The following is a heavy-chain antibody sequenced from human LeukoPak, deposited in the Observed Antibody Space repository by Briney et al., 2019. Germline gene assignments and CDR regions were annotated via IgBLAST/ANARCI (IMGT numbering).Heavy chain of an antibody. CDR1: GFTFCNYV. V-gene: IGHV3-30*02. CDR3: AKDLEWGWDY. Sequence: PGGSLRLSCAASGFTFCNYVMHWVRQAPGEGLEWMAYIRHHGKDQYDADSVKGRFTISRDNSKNTLYLQMSSLRAEDTAVYYCAKDLEWGWDYWGQGTLVTVSS. D-gene: IGHD1-26*01. CDR2: IRHHGKDQ. J-gene: IGHJ4*02.